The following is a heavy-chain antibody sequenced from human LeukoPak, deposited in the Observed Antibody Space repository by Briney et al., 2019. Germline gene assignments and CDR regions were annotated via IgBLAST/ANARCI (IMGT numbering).Heavy chain of an antibody. CDR2: ISGSGGST. V-gene: IGHV3-23*01. D-gene: IGHD2-8*02. J-gene: IGHJ5*02. Sequence: PGGSLRLSCAASGFTFRTYAMTWVRQAPGKGLEWVSAISGSGGSTYYADSVKGRFTISRDNAKNTLYLQMSSLRAEDTAVYYCARVLTGSWDWFDPWGQGTLVTVSS. CDR1: GFTFRTYA. CDR3: ARVLTGSWDWFDP.